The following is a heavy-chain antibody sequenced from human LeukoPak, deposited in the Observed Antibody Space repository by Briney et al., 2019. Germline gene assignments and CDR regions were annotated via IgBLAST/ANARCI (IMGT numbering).Heavy chain of an antibody. CDR3: ARDLSGIAGYTDGRGIDY. V-gene: IGHV3-7*01. J-gene: IGHJ4*02. Sequence: GGSLRLSCAASGFTFSSHWMSWVRQAPGKGLEWVANIKKDGSEKYYVDAVKGRFTISRDNAKTSLYLQMNSLRAEDTAVYCARDLSGIAGYTDGRGIDYWGQGTLVTVSS. D-gene: IGHD5-12*01. CDR1: GFTFSSHW. CDR2: IKKDGSEK.